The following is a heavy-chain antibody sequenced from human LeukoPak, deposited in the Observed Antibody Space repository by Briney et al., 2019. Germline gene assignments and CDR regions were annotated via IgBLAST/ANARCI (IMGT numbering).Heavy chain of an antibody. V-gene: IGHV4-59*11. J-gene: IGHJ4*01. CDR1: GDSISSHY. CDR3: ARRPIYSSSLIFDY. Sequence: SETLSLTCTVSGDSISSHYWNWIRQPPGKGLEWIGYIYYTGSTNYNPSLKSRVTISVDTSKNQFSLKLSSVTAADTAVYYCARRPIYSSSLIFDYWGHGILATVSS. CDR2: IYYTGST. D-gene: IGHD6-6*01.